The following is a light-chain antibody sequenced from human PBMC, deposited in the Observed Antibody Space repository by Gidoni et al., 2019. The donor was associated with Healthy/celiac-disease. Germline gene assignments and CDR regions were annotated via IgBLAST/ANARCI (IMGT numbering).Light chain of an antibody. CDR3: AAWDDSLNGPV. V-gene: IGLV1-36*01. CDR2: YDD. J-gene: IGLJ2*01. Sequence: QSFLPQPPSVPDAPSQRVTISRSGSSSNIGNNAVTWYQQLPGKAPKLLIYYDDLLPSGVSDRFSGSKSGNSASLAISGLQSEDEADYYCAAWDDSLNGPVFGGGTKLTVL. CDR1: SSNIGNNA.